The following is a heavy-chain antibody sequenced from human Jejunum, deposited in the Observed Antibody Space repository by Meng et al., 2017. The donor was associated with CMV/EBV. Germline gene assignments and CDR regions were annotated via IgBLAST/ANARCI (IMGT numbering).Heavy chain of an antibody. J-gene: IGHJ6*02. CDR2: IKSKIDGGTT. D-gene: IGHD1-1*01. V-gene: IGHV3-15*01. CDR1: FSAAW. CDR3: SRLQVERLSRLNLDV. Sequence: FSAAWMSWVRLAPGKGLEWVGRIKSKIDGGTTDYAAPVKGRFTISRDDSKNTLYLQMNSLKTEDTAVYFCSRLQVERLSRLNLDVWGHGTTVTVSS.